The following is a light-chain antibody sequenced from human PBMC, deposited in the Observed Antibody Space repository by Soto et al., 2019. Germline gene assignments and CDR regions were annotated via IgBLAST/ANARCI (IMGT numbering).Light chain of an antibody. CDR1: QSISNW. V-gene: IGKV1-5*01. Sequence: DIQMTQSPSTLSASVGDRVTLTCRASQSISNWLAWYQQKPGKAPKLLIYHAYSLESGVPSRFSGSESGTEFTLTINSLQPDDFATYYCQQYNSYPWTFGQGTKVEIK. CDR2: HAY. J-gene: IGKJ1*01. CDR3: QQYNSYPWT.